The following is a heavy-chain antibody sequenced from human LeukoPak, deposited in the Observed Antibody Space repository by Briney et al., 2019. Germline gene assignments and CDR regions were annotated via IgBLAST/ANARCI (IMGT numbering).Heavy chain of an antibody. Sequence: GGSLRLSCAASGFTLSSFSMNWVRQAPGKGLEWVSYISSSSSTIYYADSVKGRFTISRDNAKNSLYLQMNSLRAEDTAVYYCARYYGSGSYNYYGMDVWGQGTTVTVSS. D-gene: IGHD3-10*01. CDR1: GFTLSSFS. CDR3: ARYYGSGSYNYYGMDV. CDR2: ISSSSSTI. J-gene: IGHJ6*02. V-gene: IGHV3-48*04.